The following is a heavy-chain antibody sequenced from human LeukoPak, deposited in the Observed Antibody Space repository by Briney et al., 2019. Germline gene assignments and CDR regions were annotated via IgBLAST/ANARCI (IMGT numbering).Heavy chain of an antibody. V-gene: IGHV1-18*01. Sequence: ASVKVSCKASGYTFTSYGISWVRQAPGQGLEWMGWISAYNGNTNYAQKLQGRVTMTTDTSTSTAYMELRSLRSDDTAVYYCARDRVVPFSDYYGMDVWGQGTTVTVSS. J-gene: IGHJ6*02. CDR3: ARDRVVPFSDYYGMDV. D-gene: IGHD2-2*01. CDR2: ISAYNGNT. CDR1: GYTFTSYG.